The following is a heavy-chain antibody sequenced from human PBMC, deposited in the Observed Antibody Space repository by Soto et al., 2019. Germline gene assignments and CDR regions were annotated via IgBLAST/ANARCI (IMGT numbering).Heavy chain of an antibody. CDR1: GYTFTTYG. J-gene: IGHJ4*02. Sequence: QVQLVQSGVEVKKPGASVKVSCTASGYTFTTYGISWVRQAPGQGLEWMAWISGYDANTVYAQKFQGRVTLTTDTSTSTAYMELRSLRSDDTAVYYCARDPYYHHSYARGDGDFDYWGQGTLVTVSS. CDR3: ARDPYYHHSYARGDGDFDY. V-gene: IGHV1-18*01. CDR2: ISGYDANT. D-gene: IGHD3-16*01.